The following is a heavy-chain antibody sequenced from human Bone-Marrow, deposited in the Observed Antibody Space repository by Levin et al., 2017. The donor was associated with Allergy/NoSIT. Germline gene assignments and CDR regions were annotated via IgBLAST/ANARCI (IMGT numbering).Heavy chain of an antibody. Sequence: SQTLSLTCSVSDDSIDSGGYYWSWVRQLPGKGLEWIGYIYYSGGTFYNPSLKSRTTISIDTSRREFSLTLTALTAADTAVYYCARHVRYRDSTTYFDYWGQGILVTVSA. CDR2: IYYSGGT. CDR3: ARHVRYRDSTTYFDY. CDR1: DDSIDSGGYY. V-gene: IGHV4-31*02. D-gene: IGHD1-14*01. J-gene: IGHJ4*02.